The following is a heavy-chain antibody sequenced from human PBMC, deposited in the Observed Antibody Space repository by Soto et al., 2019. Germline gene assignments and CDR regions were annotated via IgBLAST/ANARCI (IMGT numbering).Heavy chain of an antibody. CDR2: IDTSGSST. CDR3: AKDSWYFDL. Sequence: GESLKISCEASGFIFTNFWMHWVRQVPGKGLVWVSRIDTSGSSTSYADSVKGRFTISRDNAKNTVSLQTNSLRAEDTGVYYCAKDSWYFDLWSQGSLVTVSS. V-gene: IGHV3-74*01. CDR1: GFIFTNFW. J-gene: IGHJ4*02. D-gene: IGHD6-13*01.